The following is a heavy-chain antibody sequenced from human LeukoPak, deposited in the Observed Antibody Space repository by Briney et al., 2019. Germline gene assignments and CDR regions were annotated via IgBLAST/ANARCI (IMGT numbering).Heavy chain of an antibody. Sequence: GGSLRLSCVASGFTFSSYAMSWVRQAPGKGLEWVSAISGSGGSTYYADSVKGRFTISRDNSKNTLYLQMNSLRAEDTAVYYCAKDLDYYGSGSPRGAFDIWGQGTMVTVSS. CDR3: AKDLDYYGSGSPRGAFDI. J-gene: IGHJ3*02. CDR1: GFTFSSYA. V-gene: IGHV3-23*01. CDR2: ISGSGGST. D-gene: IGHD3-10*01.